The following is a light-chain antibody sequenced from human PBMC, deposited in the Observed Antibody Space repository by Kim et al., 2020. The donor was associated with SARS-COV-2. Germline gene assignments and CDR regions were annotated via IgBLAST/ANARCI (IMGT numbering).Light chain of an antibody. J-gene: IGKJ4*01. CDR2: GAS. CDR3: QQYGTSPET. CDR1: QSVNSNY. V-gene: IGKV3-20*01. Sequence: SPGERATLSCRASQSVNSNYLAWYQRKPGQAPRLLIYGASSRATGIPDRFSGSGSGTDFTLSINRLGPEDFAVYDCQQYGTSPETFGGGTKVDIK.